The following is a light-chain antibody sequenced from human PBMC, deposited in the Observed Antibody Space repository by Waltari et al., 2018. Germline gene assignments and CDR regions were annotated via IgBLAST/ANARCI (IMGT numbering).Light chain of an antibody. CDR3: SSFAGSSQML. V-gene: IGLV2-8*01. J-gene: IGLJ2*01. CDR1: SRDVGGFDF. Sequence: SALTQPPPASGLPGQSVTISCTGTSRDVGGFDFVPWYQQHPGHVPRLMIYEVSKRPSGVPDRFSGSKSGNTASLTVSGLQVEDEADYYCSSFAGSSQMLFGGGTKLTVL. CDR2: EVS.